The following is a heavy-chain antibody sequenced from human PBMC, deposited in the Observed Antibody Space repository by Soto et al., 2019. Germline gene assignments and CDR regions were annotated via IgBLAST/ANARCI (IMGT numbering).Heavy chain of an antibody. V-gene: IGHV3-23*01. CDR2: ISGSGGST. CDR3: AKESHNYYYDSSGQPGLFHY. Sequence: GGSLRLSCAASGFTFSSYAMSWVRQAPGKGLEWVSAISGSGGSTYYADSVKGRFTISRDNSKNTLYLQMNSLRAEDTAVYYCAKESHNYYYDSSGQPGLFHYWGQGTLGTVSS. CDR1: GFTFSSYA. J-gene: IGHJ4*02. D-gene: IGHD3-22*01.